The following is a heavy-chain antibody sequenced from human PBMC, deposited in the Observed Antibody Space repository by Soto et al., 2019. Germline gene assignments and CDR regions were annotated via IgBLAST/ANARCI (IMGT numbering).Heavy chain of an antibody. D-gene: IGHD6-13*01. CDR1: GYTFTGYY. V-gene: IGHV1-2*04. J-gene: IGHJ6*02. CDR2: INPNSGGT. Sequence: ASVKVSCKASGYTFTGYYMHWVRQAPGQGLEWMGWINPNSGGTNYAQKFQGWVTMTRDTSISTAYMELSRLRSDDTAVYYCAREGERGIAAAVGYYGMDVWGQGTTVTVSS. CDR3: AREGERGIAAAVGYYGMDV.